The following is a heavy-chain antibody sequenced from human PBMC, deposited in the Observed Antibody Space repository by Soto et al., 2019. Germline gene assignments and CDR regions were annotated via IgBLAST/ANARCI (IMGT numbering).Heavy chain of an antibody. CDR2: IIPIVGTA. D-gene: IGHD5-12*01. CDR3: ARDMRSVDIVATTPDYYYYGMDV. J-gene: IGHJ6*02. CDR1: GYTFNTYA. V-gene: IGHV1-69*13. Sequence: ASVKVSCKASGYTFNTYAITWVRQAPGQGLEWIGGIIPIVGTANYAQKFQGRVTITADESTSTAYMELSSLRSEDTAVYYCARDMRSVDIVATTPDYYYYGMDVWGQGTTVTVSS.